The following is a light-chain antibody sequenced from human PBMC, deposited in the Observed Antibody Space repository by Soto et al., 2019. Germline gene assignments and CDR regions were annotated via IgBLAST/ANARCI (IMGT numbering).Light chain of an antibody. CDR3: QQYGNSPLT. V-gene: IGKV3-20*01. CDR1: QSVRSTY. Sequence: EIVLTQSPGTLSLSPGERATLSCRASQSVRSTYLAWYQQKPGQAPRLLIYGASSRATGIPDRFSGSGSGTDFTLTLSRLEPEDFAVYYCQQYGNSPLTFGVGTKVEIK. CDR2: GAS. J-gene: IGKJ4*01.